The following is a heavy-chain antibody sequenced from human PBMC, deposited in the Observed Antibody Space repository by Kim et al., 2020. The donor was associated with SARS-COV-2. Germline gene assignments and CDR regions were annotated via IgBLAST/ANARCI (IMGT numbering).Heavy chain of an antibody. Sequence: GGSLRLSCAASGFTFSNAWMSWVRQAPGKGLEWVGRIKSKTDGGTTDYAAPVKGRFTISRDDSKNTLYLQMNSLKTEDTAVYYCTTDIVLMGGAFDIWGQGTMVTVSS. D-gene: IGHD2-8*01. J-gene: IGHJ3*02. CDR1: GFTFSNAW. V-gene: IGHV3-15*01. CDR3: TTDIVLMGGAFDI. CDR2: IKSKTDGGTT.